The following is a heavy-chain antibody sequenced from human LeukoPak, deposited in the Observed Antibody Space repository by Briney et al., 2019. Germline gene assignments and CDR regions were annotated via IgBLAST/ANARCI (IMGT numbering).Heavy chain of an antibody. D-gene: IGHD3-10*01. CDR2: ISTSSSYI. J-gene: IGHJ4*02. CDR1: GFTFSNNN. CDR3: ARVDPGSYLMFYYVDF. Sequence: GGSLRLSCAASGFTFSNNNMNWVRQAPGKGLEWVSSISTSSSYIYYADSVKGRFTISRDNAKNSLYLQMNSLRAEDTAVYYCARVDPGSYLMFYYVDFWGQGTLVTVSS. V-gene: IGHV3-21*01.